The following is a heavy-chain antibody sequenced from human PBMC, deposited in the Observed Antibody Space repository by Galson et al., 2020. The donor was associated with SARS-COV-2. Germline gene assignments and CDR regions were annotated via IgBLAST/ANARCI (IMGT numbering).Heavy chain of an antibody. CDR1: GFTFSSYA. Sequence: SCAASGFTFSSYAMHWVRQAPGKGLEWVAVISYDGSNKYYADSVKGRFTISRDNSKNTLYLQMNSLRAEDTAVYYCARGDGYNTVFDYWGQGTLVTVSS. CDR3: ARGDGYNTVFDY. V-gene: IGHV3-30-3*01. J-gene: IGHJ4*02. CDR2: ISYDGSNK. D-gene: IGHD5-12*01.